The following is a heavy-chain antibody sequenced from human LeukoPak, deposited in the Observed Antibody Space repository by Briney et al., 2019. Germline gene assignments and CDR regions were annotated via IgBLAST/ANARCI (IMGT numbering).Heavy chain of an antibody. Sequence: ASVKVSCKASGYTFTGYYMHWVRQAPGQGLEWMGWINPNSGGTNYAQKLQGRVTMTTDTSTSTAYMELRSLRSDDTAVYYCARDNNWDYIAAGDAFDIWGQGTMVTVSS. CDR3: ARDNNWDYIAAGDAFDI. CDR2: INPNSGGT. D-gene: IGHD1-7*01. J-gene: IGHJ3*02. V-gene: IGHV1-2*02. CDR1: GYTFTGYY.